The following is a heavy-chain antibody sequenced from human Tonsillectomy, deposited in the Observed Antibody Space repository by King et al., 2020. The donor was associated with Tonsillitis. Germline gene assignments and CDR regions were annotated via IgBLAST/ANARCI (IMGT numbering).Heavy chain of an antibody. Sequence: QLQLVQSGAEVKKPGASVKVSCKASGYTLSSSGFSWVRQAPGQGLEWMGWVSAHNGNTNYAQKFQGRVTMTTDTSTNTAYMELRSLRIDDTAGYYCARVPTPGYSSSWYGYWGQGTLVIVSS. V-gene: IGHV1-18*01. CDR1: GYTLSSSG. J-gene: IGHJ4*02. CDR3: ARVPTPGYSSSWYGY. CDR2: VSAHNGNT. D-gene: IGHD6-13*01.